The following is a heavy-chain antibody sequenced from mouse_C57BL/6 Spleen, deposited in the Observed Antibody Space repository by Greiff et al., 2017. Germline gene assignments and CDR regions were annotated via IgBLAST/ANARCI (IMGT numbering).Heavy chain of an antibody. D-gene: IGHD1-1*02. CDR2: INPSSGYT. J-gene: IGHJ2*01. CDR1: GYTFTSYT. V-gene: IGHV1-4*01. CDR3: ARGGGNDFDD. Sequence: VQLQQSGAELARPGASLKMSCKASGYTFTSYTMHWVKQRPGQGLEWIGSINPSSGYTKYHQNFKDQAPLSADKSSSTGYMQLSSLASEDSAVYYCARGGGNDFDDWGQGTTLTVSS.